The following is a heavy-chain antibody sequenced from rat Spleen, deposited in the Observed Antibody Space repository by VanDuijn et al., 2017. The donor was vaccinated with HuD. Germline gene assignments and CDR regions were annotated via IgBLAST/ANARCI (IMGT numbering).Heavy chain of an antibody. CDR3: TREGGGYTAFMDA. J-gene: IGHJ4*01. CDR2: ISSGGST. Sequence: QVQLKESGPGLVQPSQTLSLTCTVSGFSLTSYTVSWVRQPPGKGLEWIAAISSGGSTYHNSAPKSQLSINRDTSKSQVFLKSNSLQTDETGTYYCTREGGGYTAFMDAWGQGASVTGSS. D-gene: IGHD1-11*01. CDR1: GFSLTSYT. V-gene: IGHV2-6*01.